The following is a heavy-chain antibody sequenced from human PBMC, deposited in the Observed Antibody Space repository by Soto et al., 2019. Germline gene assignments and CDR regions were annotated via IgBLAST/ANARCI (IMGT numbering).Heavy chain of an antibody. CDR3: ARMDVDYNDYGLDV. D-gene: IGHD4-17*01. V-gene: IGHV2-26*01. Sequence: QVTLKESVPVLLKPTETLTLTCSVSGFSLTNGRMGVSWIRQPPGKALEWLAHFFSDAERSYSTSMQSRLNMYKDSSGSQVVLTMTNMAPADTATYFCARMDVDYNDYGLDVWGHGIAVTVSS. CDR1: GFSLTNGRMG. J-gene: IGHJ6*02. CDR2: FFSDAER.